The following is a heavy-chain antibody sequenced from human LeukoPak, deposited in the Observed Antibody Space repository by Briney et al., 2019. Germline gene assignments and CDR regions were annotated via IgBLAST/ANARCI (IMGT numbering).Heavy chain of an antibody. Sequence: GESLKISCKASGYIFTSYWIGWVRQVPGKGLEWMGIIYPGDSKSFYSPSFQGQVTMSVDKSISTAYLQWSSLKASDTAMYYCARTYYYGSGSYMADYWGQGTLVTVSS. CDR2: IYPGDSKS. CDR3: ARTYYYGSGSYMADY. CDR1: GYIFTSYW. V-gene: IGHV5-51*01. J-gene: IGHJ4*02. D-gene: IGHD3-10*01.